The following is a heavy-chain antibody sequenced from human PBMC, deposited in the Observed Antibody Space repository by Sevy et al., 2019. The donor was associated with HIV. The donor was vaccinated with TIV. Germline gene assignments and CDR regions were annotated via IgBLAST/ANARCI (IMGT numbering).Heavy chain of an antibody. V-gene: IGHV3-30*18. CDR1: GFTFSTFG. D-gene: IGHD3-10*01. J-gene: IGHJ4*02. Sequence: GGSLRLSCAASGFTFSTFGMHWVRQAPGKGLEWVAVISYDGSDQYYADSAKGRFTISRDNSKNTLYLQMNSLRAEDTAVYYCAKDSVEYDGAGNLDRGQGTLVTVSS. CDR2: ISYDGSDQ. CDR3: AKDSVEYDGAGNLD.